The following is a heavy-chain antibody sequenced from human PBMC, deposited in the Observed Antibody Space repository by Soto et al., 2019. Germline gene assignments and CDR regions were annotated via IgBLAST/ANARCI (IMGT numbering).Heavy chain of an antibody. V-gene: IGHV3-13*04. Sequence: EVQLVESGGGLVQPGGSLRLSCAASGFTFSSYDMHWVRQATGKGLEWVSAIGTAGDTYYPGSVKGRFTISRENAKNSLYLQMNSLRAGDTAVYYCARGGITPGAFDIWGQGTMVTVSS. D-gene: IGHD3-10*01. CDR3: ARGGITPGAFDI. CDR2: IGTAGDT. CDR1: GFTFSSYD. J-gene: IGHJ3*02.